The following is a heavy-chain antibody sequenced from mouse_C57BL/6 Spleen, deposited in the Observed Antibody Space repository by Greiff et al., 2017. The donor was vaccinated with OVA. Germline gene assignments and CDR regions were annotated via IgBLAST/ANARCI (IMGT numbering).Heavy chain of an antibody. J-gene: IGHJ4*01. CDR3: AREIYYDSYAMDY. CDR2: IYPGDGDT. Sequence: QVQLQQSGPELVKPGASVKISCKASGYAFSSSWMNWVKQRPGKGLEWIGRIYPGDGDTNYNGKFKGKATLTADKSSSTAYMQLSSLTSEDSAVYFCAREIYYDSYAMDYWGQGTSVTVSS. D-gene: IGHD2-1*01. V-gene: IGHV1-82*01. CDR1: GYAFSSSW.